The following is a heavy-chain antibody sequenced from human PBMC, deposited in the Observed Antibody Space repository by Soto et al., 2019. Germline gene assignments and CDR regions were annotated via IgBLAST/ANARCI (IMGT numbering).Heavy chain of an antibody. Sequence: SETRCLTWALSGSSISSSTLWSWVRQSPGKGLEWIGEIYHSGSTNYNPSLKSRVTISVDKSKNQFSLKLSSVTAADSAVYYCARASGSACFDPWGQGTLLTVS. V-gene: IGHV4-4*02. D-gene: IGHD3-10*01. J-gene: IGHJ5*02. CDR3: ARASGSACFDP. CDR1: GSSISSSTL. CDR2: IYHSGST.